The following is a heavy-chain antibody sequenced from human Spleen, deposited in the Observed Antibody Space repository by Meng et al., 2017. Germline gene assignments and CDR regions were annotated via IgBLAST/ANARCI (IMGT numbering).Heavy chain of an antibody. CDR2: VYYSGIT. V-gene: IGHV4-39*07. J-gene: IGHJ5*02. CDR1: GGSINSGRFY. CDR3: ARDLWELRYKAPFDP. D-gene: IGHD3-9*01. Sequence: SETLSLTCTVSGGSINSGRFYWNWIRQAPGKGLEWIGSVYYSGITYYNPSLESRVTISVDTSKNQFSLKLTSVTAADTAVYYCARDLWELRYKAPFDPWGQGTLVTVSS.